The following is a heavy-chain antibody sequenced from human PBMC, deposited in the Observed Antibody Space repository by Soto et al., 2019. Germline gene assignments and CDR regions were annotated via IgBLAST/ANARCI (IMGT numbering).Heavy chain of an antibody. Sequence: QGQLVQSGAEVKKPGSSVKVSCKASGGSFSSNPISWVRQARGQGLQWMGGILPIFATSNYAQKFQGRVTFTADESTSTAYMELSSLISEDTAVYFCATGGRGYSYGGADPRYHFDYWGQGTRVTVSS. CDR2: ILPIFATS. D-gene: IGHD5-18*01. J-gene: IGHJ4*02. CDR1: GGSFSSNP. CDR3: ATGGRGYSYGGADPRYHFDY. V-gene: IGHV1-69*01.